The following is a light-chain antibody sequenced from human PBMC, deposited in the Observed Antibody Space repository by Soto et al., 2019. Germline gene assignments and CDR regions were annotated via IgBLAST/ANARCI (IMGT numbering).Light chain of an antibody. Sequence: DIQMTQSPSSVSASVGDRVTIACRASYGITSWLAWYQQKPGKPPKLLIYGASTLQSGVPSRFIGSGSGTDFTLTISSLQPEDFATYYCQQANSFPPWTFGQGTKVEIK. CDR3: QQANSFPPWT. CDR2: GAS. J-gene: IGKJ1*01. V-gene: IGKV1-12*01. CDR1: YGITSW.